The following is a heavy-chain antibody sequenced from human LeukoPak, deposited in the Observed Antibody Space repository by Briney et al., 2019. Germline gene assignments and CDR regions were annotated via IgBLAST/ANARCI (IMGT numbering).Heavy chain of an antibody. CDR2: IKQDGSQK. J-gene: IGHJ4*02. V-gene: IGHV3-7*01. D-gene: IGHD3-10*01. Sequence: TGGSLRLSCAASGFTFSDYWMTWVRQAPGKGLEWVANIKQDGSQKYYVDSVKGRFTISRDNAKNSLYLQMNSLRAEDTAVYYCAKGVGGSGSFWGQGTLVTVSS. CDR1: GFTFSDYW. CDR3: AKGVGGSGSF.